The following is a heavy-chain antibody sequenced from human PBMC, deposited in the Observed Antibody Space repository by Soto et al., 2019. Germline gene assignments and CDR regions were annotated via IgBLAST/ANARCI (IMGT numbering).Heavy chain of an antibody. D-gene: IGHD5-18*01. V-gene: IGHV3-30*18. Sequence: GGSLRLSCAASGFTFSSYGMHWVRQAPGKGLEWVAVISYDGSNKYYADSVKGRFTISRDNSKNTLYLQMNSLRAEDTAVYYCAKDLGGYSYGYEYYYYGMDVWGQGTTVTVSS. CDR3: AKDLGGYSYGYEYYYYGMDV. J-gene: IGHJ6*02. CDR1: GFTFSSYG. CDR2: ISYDGSNK.